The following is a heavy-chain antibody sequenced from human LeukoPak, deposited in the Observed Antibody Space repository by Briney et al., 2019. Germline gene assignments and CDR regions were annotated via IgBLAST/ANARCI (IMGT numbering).Heavy chain of an antibody. CDR1: GFTFNNYR. D-gene: IGHD3-10*01. Sequence: GGSLRLSCAASGFTFNNYRMNWVRQAPGKGLEWVSSISSSSSYIYYADSVKGRFTISRDNAKNSLYLQMNSLRAEDTAVYYCARTGMVPFGELPNWFDPWGQGTLVTVSS. CDR3: ARTGMVPFGELPNWFDP. V-gene: IGHV3-21*01. J-gene: IGHJ5*02. CDR2: ISSSSSYI.